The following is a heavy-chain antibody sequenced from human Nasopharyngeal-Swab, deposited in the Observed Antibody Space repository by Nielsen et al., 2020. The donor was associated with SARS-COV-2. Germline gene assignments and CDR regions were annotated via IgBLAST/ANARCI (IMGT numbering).Heavy chain of an antibody. V-gene: IGHV3-15*01. D-gene: IGHD2-8*01. Sequence: GGSLRLSCAASGFVFTAASMNWARQAPGKGLEWVGRIKSRDAGETTEYAAPVKGRLTVPRDDSKNMLYLEMNSLKTEDAAVYYCTPDLRYCTNGVCYVRNMDVWGQGTTVTVSS. CDR2: IKSRDAGETT. CDR3: TPDLRYCTNGVCYVRNMDV. J-gene: IGHJ6*02. CDR1: GFVFTAAS.